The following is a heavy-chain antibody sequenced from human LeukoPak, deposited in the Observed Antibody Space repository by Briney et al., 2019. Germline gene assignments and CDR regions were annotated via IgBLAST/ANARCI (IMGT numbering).Heavy chain of an antibody. V-gene: IGHV3-74*01. CDR2: INSDGSST. CDR1: GFTFSSYW. J-gene: IGHJ4*02. CDR3: ARGGGARPDY. Sequence: GGSLRLSCAASGFTFSSYWMHWVRQAPGKGLVWVSRINSDGSSTSYADSVKGRFTISRDNAKNSLFLQMNSLRDEDTAVYYCARGGGARPDYWGQGTLVTVSS. D-gene: IGHD3-10*01.